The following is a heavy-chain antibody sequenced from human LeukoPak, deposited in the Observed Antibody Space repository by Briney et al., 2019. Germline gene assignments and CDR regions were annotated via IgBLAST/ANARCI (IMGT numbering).Heavy chain of an antibody. J-gene: IGHJ5*02. V-gene: IGHV4-31*03. CDR3: AGLYSSGWYEEGHWFDP. CDR2: IYYSGST. D-gene: IGHD6-19*01. Sequence: SETLSLTCTVSGGSISSGGYYWSWIRQHPGKGLEWIGYIYYSGSTYYNPSLKSRVTTSVDTSKNQFSLKLSSVTAADTAVYYCAGLYSSGWYEEGHWFDPWGQGTLVTVSS. CDR1: GGSISSGGYY.